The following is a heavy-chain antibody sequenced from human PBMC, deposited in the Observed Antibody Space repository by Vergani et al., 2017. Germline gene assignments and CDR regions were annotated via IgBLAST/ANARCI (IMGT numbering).Heavy chain of an antibody. J-gene: IGHJ2*01. CDR2: ISSSGSTI. D-gene: IGHD3-22*01. CDR3: ARAIVVVRGSSYWDFDL. CDR1: GFTFSSYE. Sequence: EVQLVESGGGLVQPGGSLRLSCAASGFTFSSYEMNWVRQAPGKGLEWVSYISSSGSTIYYADSVKGRFTISRDNAKNSLYLQMNSLGAEDTAVYYCARAIVVVRGSSYWDFDLWGRGTLVTVSS. V-gene: IGHV3-48*03.